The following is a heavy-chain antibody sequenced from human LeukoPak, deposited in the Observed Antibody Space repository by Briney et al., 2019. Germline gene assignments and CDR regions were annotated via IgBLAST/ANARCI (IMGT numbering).Heavy chain of an antibody. D-gene: IGHD6-13*01. CDR3: ARDAAAAVPPAHFDY. V-gene: IGHV3-7*01. Sequence: PGGSLRLSCAASGFTFSSYWMSWVRQAPGKGLEWVANIKQDGSEKYYVDSVKGRFTISRDNAKNSLYLQMNSLRAEDTAVYYCARDAAAAVPPAHFDYWGQGTLVTVSS. J-gene: IGHJ4*02. CDR2: IKQDGSEK. CDR1: GFTFSSYW.